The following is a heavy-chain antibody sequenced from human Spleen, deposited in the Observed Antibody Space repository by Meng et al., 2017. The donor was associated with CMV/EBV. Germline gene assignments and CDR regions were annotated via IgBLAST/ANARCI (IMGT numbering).Heavy chain of an antibody. CDR1: GGTFSSYT. J-gene: IGHJ4*02. V-gene: IGHV1-69*02. CDR2: IIPILDMA. Sequence: QVQLVQSGAEVKKPGSSVKVSCKASGGTFSSYTINWVRQAPGQGLEWMGRIIPILDMANYAQKFQGRVTINADKSTSTAYMELSSLRSEDTAVYYCALTVAAGYWGQGTLVTVSS. CDR3: ALTVAAGY. D-gene: IGHD6-19*01.